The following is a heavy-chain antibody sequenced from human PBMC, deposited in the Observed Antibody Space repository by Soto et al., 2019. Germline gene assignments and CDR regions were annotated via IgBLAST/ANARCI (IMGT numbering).Heavy chain of an antibody. J-gene: IGHJ6*02. V-gene: IGHV3-74*01. CDR2: INSDGTIS. CDR1: GFTFDTYW. CDR3: ARLSGDHSAFFSYGMDA. Sequence: GGSLRLSCAASGFTFDTYWMNWVRQAPGKGPEWLSGINSDGTISSYADSVKGRFTISGDNARNTLSLQMNSLRADDTAAYYCARLSGDHSAFFSYGMDAWGQGXTVTVSS. D-gene: IGHD2-21*01.